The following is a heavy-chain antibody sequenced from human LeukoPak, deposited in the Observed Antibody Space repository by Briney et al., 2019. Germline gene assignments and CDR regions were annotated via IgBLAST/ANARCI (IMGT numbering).Heavy chain of an antibody. V-gene: IGHV3-53*01. CDR1: GLSVSSNY. J-gene: IGHJ4*02. CDR2: IYRDGSS. D-gene: IGHD2-8*02. CDR3: ARGPGTGGVDY. Sequence: GGSLRLSCVASGLSVSSNYMSWVRQAPGKGLEWVSVIYRDGSSYYADSVKGRFTISRDNSKNTLYLQMNSLRAEDTAIYYCARGPGTGGVDYWGQGTLVTVSS.